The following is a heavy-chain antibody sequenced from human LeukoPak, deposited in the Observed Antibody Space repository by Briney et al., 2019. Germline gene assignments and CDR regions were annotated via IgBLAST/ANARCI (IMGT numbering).Heavy chain of an antibody. CDR3: ARRGSYYYYYMDV. CDR1: GYSISSGYY. J-gene: IGHJ6*03. V-gene: IGHV4-61*01. CDR2: IYYSGST. Sequence: PSETLSLTCTVSGYSISSGYYWGWIRQPPGKGLEWIGYIYYSGSTNYNPSLKSRVTISVDTSKNQFSLKLSSVTAADTAVYYCARRGSYYYYYMDVWGKGPRSPSP.